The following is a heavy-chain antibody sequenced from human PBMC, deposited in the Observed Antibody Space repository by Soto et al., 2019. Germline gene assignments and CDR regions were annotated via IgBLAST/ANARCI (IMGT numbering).Heavy chain of an antibody. V-gene: IGHV1-18*01. J-gene: IGHJ6*02. CDR1: GYSFTTYG. D-gene: IGHD3-10*01. Sequence: QVQLVQSGAEVKKPGASVKVSCKASGYSFTTYGISWVRQAPGQGLEWMGWISDYNGNTNYEKKFQGRVTMTTDTSSRKVSMELKSLRSDDTAVYYCAREGYYSGSGSYSPPRYYGMDVWGQGTTVTVS. CDR3: AREGYYSGSGSYSPPRYYGMDV. CDR2: ISDYNGNT.